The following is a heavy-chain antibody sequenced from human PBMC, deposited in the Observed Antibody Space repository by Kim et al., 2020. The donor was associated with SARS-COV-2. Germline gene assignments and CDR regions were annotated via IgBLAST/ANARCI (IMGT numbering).Heavy chain of an antibody. V-gene: IGHV4-39*01. J-gene: IGHJ3*02. CDR3: ARIAAAGEGDVFDI. Sequence: SETLSLTCTVSGGSISSSSYYWGWIRQPPGKGLEWIGSIYYSGSTYYNPSLKSRVTISVDTSKNQFSLKLSSVTAADTAMYYCARIAAAGEGDVFDIWGQGTMVTVSS. CDR1: GGSISSSSYY. CDR2: IYYSGST. D-gene: IGHD6-13*01.